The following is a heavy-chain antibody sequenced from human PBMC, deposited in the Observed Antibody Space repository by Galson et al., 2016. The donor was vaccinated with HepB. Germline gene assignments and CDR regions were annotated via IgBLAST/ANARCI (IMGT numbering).Heavy chain of an antibody. D-gene: IGHD1-26*01. CDR3: ARGSGSYLGWVFDL. J-gene: IGHJ2*01. CDR2: ISYDGSKK. CDR1: GFTLSTYP. Sequence: SLRLSCAASGFTLSTYPIHWVRQAPDKGLEWVAVISYDGSKKYYVDSLKGRFTISRDNSRSTVYLQMNSLRADDTAVYYCARGSGSYLGWVFDLWGRGALVTVSS. V-gene: IGHV3-30-3*01.